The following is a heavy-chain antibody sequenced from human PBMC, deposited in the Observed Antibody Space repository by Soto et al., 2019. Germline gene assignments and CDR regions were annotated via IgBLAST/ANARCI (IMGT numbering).Heavy chain of an antibody. CDR2: IYYNGST. Sequence: SETLSLTCSVSGLTISSASYYWSWIRQHPGKRLEWVGNIYYNGSTYYSPSLKSRLTVWLDTSKNQFSLRLTSVTAADTAVYYCAGYRTSGSWSKFDYWGRGTLVTGS. CDR3: AGYRTSGSWSKFDY. CDR1: GLTISSASYY. D-gene: IGHD6-13*01. V-gene: IGHV4-31*03. J-gene: IGHJ4*02.